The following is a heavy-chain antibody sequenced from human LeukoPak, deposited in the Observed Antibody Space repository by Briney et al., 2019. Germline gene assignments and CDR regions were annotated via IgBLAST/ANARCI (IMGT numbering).Heavy chain of an antibody. CDR3: ASGRPGDSTILEY. CDR2: IRPYNANT. D-gene: IGHD5/OR15-5a*01. V-gene: IGHV1-18*01. CDR1: GYTFTNYG. J-gene: IGHJ4*02. Sequence: ASVKVSCKASGYTFTNYGITWVRQAPGQGLEWVGWIRPYNANTNYAKNLQGRVTMATDTSTSIAYMELRSLRSDDTAVYYCASGRPGDSTILEYWGQGTLVTVSS.